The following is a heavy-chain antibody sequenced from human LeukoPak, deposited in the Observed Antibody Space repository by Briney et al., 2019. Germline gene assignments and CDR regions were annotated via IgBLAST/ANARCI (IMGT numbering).Heavy chain of an antibody. J-gene: IGHJ4*02. Sequence: GSSVKVSCKASGGTLSSYAISWVRQAPGQRLEWMGRIIPIFGIANYAQKFQGRVTITADKSTSTAYMELSSLRSEDTAVYYCARDETGDPTVGYWGQGTLVTVSS. V-gene: IGHV1-69*04. CDR2: IIPIFGIA. CDR3: ARDETGDPTVGY. CDR1: GGTLSSYA. D-gene: IGHD7-27*01.